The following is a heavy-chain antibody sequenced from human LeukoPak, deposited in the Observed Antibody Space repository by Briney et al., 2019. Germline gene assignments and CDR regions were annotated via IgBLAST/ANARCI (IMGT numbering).Heavy chain of an antibody. V-gene: IGHV3-11*01. CDR2: ISSSGSTI. Sequence: GGSLRLSCAASGFTFSDYYMSWLRQAPGKGLEWVSYISSSGSTIYYADSVKGRFTISRDNAKTSLYLQMNSLRAEDTAVYYCARDRRTYYYDSKGFDIWGQGTMVTVSS. D-gene: IGHD3-22*01. CDR1: GFTFSDYY. CDR3: ARDRRTYYYDSKGFDI. J-gene: IGHJ3*02.